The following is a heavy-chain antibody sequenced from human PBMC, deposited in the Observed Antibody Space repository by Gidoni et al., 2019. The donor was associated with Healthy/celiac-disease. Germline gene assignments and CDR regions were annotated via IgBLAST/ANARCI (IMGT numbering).Heavy chain of an antibody. J-gene: IGHJ3*02. Sequence: EVQLVESGGGLVKPGGSLRLSLSASGFTFSSYSMNWVRQAPGKGLEWVSSISSSSSYIYYADSVKGRFTISRDNAKNSLYLQMNSLRAEDTAVYYCARVKETGEDAFDIWGQGTMVTVSS. CDR3: ARVKETGEDAFDI. V-gene: IGHV3-21*01. CDR2: ISSSSSYI. CDR1: GFTFSSYS. D-gene: IGHD7-27*01.